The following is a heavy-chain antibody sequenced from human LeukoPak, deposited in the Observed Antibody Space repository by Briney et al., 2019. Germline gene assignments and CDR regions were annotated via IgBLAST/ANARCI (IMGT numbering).Heavy chain of an antibody. CDR3: VRRSSGYDY. Sequence: PGGSLRLSCSASGFTFSSYAMHWVRQAPGKGLEYVSAINSNGGRTYYADSVKGRFTISRDNSKNTLYLQMSSLRTEDTAVYYCVRRSSGYDYWGQGTLVTVSS. CDR2: INSNGGRT. V-gene: IGHV3-64D*06. J-gene: IGHJ4*02. D-gene: IGHD5-12*01. CDR1: GFTFSSYA.